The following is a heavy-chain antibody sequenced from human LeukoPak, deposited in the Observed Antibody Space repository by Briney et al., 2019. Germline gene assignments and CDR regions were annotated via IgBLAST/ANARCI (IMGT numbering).Heavy chain of an antibody. CDR3: ARMEPGNWFDP. D-gene: IGHD1-1*01. CDR2: ISSSSSYI. Sequence: GGSLRLSCAASGFTFSSYWMSWVRQAPGKGLEWVSSISSSSSYIYYADSVKGRFTISRDNAKNSLYLQMNSLRAEDTAVYYCARMEPGNWFDPWGQGTLVTVSS. J-gene: IGHJ5*02. V-gene: IGHV3-21*01. CDR1: GFTFSSYW.